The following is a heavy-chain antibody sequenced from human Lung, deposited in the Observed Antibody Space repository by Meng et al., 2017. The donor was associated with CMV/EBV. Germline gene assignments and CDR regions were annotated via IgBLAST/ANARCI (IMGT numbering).Heavy chain of an antibody. J-gene: IGHJ6*02. CDR3: ARDYGWGAVTRYYYYGMDV. CDR1: GGSVSSGSYY. V-gene: IGHV4-61*01. Sequence: SETLSLTCTVSGGSVSSGSYYWSWIRQPPGKGLEWIGYIYYSGSTNYNPSLKSRVTISVDTSKNQFSLKLSSVTAADTAVYYCARDYGWGAVTRYYYYGMDVWGQGXTVTVSS. CDR2: IYYSGST. D-gene: IGHD3-16*01.